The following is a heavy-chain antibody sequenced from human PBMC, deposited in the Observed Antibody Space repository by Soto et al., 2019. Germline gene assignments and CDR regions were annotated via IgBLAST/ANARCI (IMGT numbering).Heavy chain of an antibody. V-gene: IGHV4-59*08. CDR2: IYYSGST. CDR3: ARRDSSGYFSY. J-gene: IGHJ4*02. Sequence: PSETLFLTCTVSGGSISSYYWSWIRQPPGKGLEWIGYIYYSGSTNYNPSLKSRVTISVDTSKNQFSLKLSSVTAADTAVYYCARRDSSGYFSYWGQGTLVTVSS. CDR1: GGSISSYY. D-gene: IGHD3-22*01.